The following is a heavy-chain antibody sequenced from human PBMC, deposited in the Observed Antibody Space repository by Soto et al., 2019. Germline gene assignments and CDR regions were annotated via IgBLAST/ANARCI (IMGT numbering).Heavy chain of an antibody. J-gene: IGHJ4*02. CDR2: ISAYNGNT. D-gene: IGHD6-19*01. V-gene: IGHV1-18*01. Sequence: QVQLVQSGAEVKKPGASVKVSCKASGYTFTSYGISWVRQAPGQGLEWMGWISAYNGNTNYAQKLQGRVTMTTDTSXXTADMELRSLRSDDTAVYYCARSSVDSSGWYYFDYWGQGTLVTVSS. CDR3: ARSSVDSSGWYYFDY. CDR1: GYTFTSYG.